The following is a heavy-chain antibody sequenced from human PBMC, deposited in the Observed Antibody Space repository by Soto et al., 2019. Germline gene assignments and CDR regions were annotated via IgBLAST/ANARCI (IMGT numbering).Heavy chain of an antibody. CDR2: IYPGDSDT. Sequence: GESLKISCKGSGYSFTSYWIGWVRQMPGKGLEWMGIIYPGDSDTRYSPSFQGQVTISADKSISTAYLQWSSLKASDTAMYYCARSVVVPAAMAHLYYYSGMDVWGQGTTVTV. J-gene: IGHJ6*02. CDR3: ARSVVVPAAMAHLYYYSGMDV. D-gene: IGHD2-2*01. CDR1: GYSFTSYW. V-gene: IGHV5-51*01.